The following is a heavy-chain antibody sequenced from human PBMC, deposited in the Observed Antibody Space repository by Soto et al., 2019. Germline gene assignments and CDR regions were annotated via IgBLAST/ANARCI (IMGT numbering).Heavy chain of an antibody. V-gene: IGHV3-30*18. J-gene: IGHJ3*02. CDR2: ISYDGSNK. D-gene: IGHD5-12*01. Sequence: QVQLVESGGGVVQPGRSLRLSCAASGFTFSSYGMHWVRQAPGKGLEWVAVISYDGSNKYYADSVKGRFTISRDNSKNTLYLQMNSLRAEDTAVYYCAKDSGGYSGYDSVAFDIWGQGTMVTVSS. CDR1: GFTFSSYG. CDR3: AKDSGGYSGYDSVAFDI.